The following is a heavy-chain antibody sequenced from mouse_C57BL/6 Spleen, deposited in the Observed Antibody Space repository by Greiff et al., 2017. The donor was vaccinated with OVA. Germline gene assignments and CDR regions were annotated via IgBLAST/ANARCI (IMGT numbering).Heavy chain of an antibody. D-gene: IGHD2-3*01. V-gene: IGHV1-50*01. J-gene: IGHJ3*01. CDR2: IDPSDSYT. CDR1: GYTFTSYW. CDR3: ARPRDGYSFAY. Sequence: QVQLQQPGAELVKPGASVKLSCKASGYTFTSYWMQWVKQRPGQGLEWIGEIDPSDSYTNYNQKFKGKATLTVDTSSSTAYMQLSSLTSEDSAVYYCARPRDGYSFAYWGQGTLVTVSA.